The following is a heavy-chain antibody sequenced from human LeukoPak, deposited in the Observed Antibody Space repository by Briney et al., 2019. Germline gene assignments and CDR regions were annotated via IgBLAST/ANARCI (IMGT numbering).Heavy chain of an antibody. V-gene: IGHV3-21*04. Sequence: PGGSLRLSCAASGFTFSSYSMNWVRQAPGKGLEWVSSISSTSSYIFYADSVKGRFTISRDNSKNTLYLQMNSLRAEDTAVYYCATDRTDYGDYESPVDYWGQGTLVTVSS. CDR2: ISSTSSYI. CDR1: GFTFSSYS. D-gene: IGHD4-17*01. J-gene: IGHJ4*02. CDR3: ATDRTDYGDYESPVDY.